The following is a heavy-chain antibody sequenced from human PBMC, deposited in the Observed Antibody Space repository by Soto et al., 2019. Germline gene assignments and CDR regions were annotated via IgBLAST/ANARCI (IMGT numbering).Heavy chain of an antibody. CDR1: GGSISSGDYY. CDR3: AGGFGDRLYDY. Sequence: SETLSLTCTVSGGSISSGDYYWSWIRQPPGKGLEWIGYIYYSGSTYYNPSLKSRVTISVDTSKNQFSLKLSSVTAADTAVYYCAGGFGDRLYDYWGQGTLVTVSS. V-gene: IGHV4-30-4*02. D-gene: IGHD3-10*01. CDR2: IYYSGST. J-gene: IGHJ4*02.